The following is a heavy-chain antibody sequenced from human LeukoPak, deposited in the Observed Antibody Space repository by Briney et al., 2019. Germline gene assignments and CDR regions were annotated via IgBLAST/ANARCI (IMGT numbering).Heavy chain of an antibody. CDR2: INNDGSGT. CDR1: GFTFSSYW. Sequence: TGGSLRLSCAASGFTFSSYWMHWVRHAPGKGLEWVSRINNDGSGTTYVDSVKGRFTISRDNAKNTLYLQMNSPRAEDTVVYYCASVSGAQEYWGQGTLVTVSS. CDR3: ASVSGAQEY. D-gene: IGHD3-16*01. V-gene: IGHV3-74*01. J-gene: IGHJ4*02.